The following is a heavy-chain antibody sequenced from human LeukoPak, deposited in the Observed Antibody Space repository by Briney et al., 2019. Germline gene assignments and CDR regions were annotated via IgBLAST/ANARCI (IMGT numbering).Heavy chain of an antibody. CDR1: GYTFTGYF. CDR2: INPNTGGT. CDR3: ARVHATGYFSLDLGY. D-gene: IGHD3-9*01. V-gene: IGHV1-2*02. Sequence: GASVKVSCKASGYTFTGYFMHWVRQAPGQGLDWMGWINPNTGGTKYAQKFQGRVTMTRDTSIGTAYMELSTVTSDDTAVYFCARVHATGYFSLDLGYWDQGTLVTVSS. J-gene: IGHJ4*02.